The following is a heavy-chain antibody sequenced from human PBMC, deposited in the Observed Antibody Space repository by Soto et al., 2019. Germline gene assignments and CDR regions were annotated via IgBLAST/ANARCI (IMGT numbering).Heavy chain of an antibody. Sequence: SETLSLTCAVYGGSLSGYYWSRIRQPPGQGLEWIGEINHSGSTNYNPSLKSRVTISVDTSKNQFSLKLSSVTAADTAVYYCARGRVNYDFWSGYYSRGVYYYYYGMDVWGQGTTVTVSS. D-gene: IGHD3-3*01. J-gene: IGHJ6*02. CDR1: GGSLSGYY. CDR3: ARGRVNYDFWSGYYSRGVYYYYYGMDV. V-gene: IGHV4-34*01. CDR2: INHSGST.